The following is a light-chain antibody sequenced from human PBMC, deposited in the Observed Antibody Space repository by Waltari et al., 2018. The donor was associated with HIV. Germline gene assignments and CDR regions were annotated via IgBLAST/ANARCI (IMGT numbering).Light chain of an antibody. CDR3: SSYATSSTVI. CDR1: TCDVGGYDF. CDR2: DVT. Sequence: QSALTQPASVSGSPGQSITISCTGTTCDVGGYDFVSWFQQHPGKAPHLLIYDVTSRPSGNTHRFSGSKSGATASLTISGLQAEDEADYYSSSYATSSTVIFGGGTKVTVL. V-gene: IGLV2-14*03. J-gene: IGLJ2*01.